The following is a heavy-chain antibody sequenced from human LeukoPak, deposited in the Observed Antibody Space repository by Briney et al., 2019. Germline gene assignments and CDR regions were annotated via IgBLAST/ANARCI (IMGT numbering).Heavy chain of an antibody. CDR3: ARSGNSGYCSSTSCYTWWFDT. D-gene: IGHD2-2*02. J-gene: IGHJ5*02. Sequence: SVKVSCKASGGTFSSYTISWVRQAPGQGLEWMGRIIPILGIANYAQKFQGRVTITADKSTSTAYMELSSLRSEDTDVYYCARSGNSGYCSSTSCYTWWFDTWGQGTLVTVSS. CDR1: GGTFSSYT. CDR2: IIPILGIA. V-gene: IGHV1-69*02.